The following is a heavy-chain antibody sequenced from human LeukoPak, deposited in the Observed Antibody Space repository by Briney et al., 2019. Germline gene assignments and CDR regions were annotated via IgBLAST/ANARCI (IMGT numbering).Heavy chain of an antibody. Sequence: GGSLRLSCAASGFTFSNAWMSWVRQAPGKGLEWVSVIYSGGSTYYADSVKGRFTISRDNSKNTLYLQMNSLRAEDTAVYYCARDLAVAGRLDYWGQGTLVTVSS. D-gene: IGHD6-19*01. V-gene: IGHV3-66*01. CDR2: IYSGGST. CDR1: GFTFSNAW. CDR3: ARDLAVAGRLDY. J-gene: IGHJ4*02.